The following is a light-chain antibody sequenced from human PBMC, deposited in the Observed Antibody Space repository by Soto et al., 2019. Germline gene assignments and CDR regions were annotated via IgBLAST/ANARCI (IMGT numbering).Light chain of an antibody. J-gene: IGLJ2*01. V-gene: IGLV2-23*02. CDR1: NSDVGSFNH. CDR2: EVT. CDR3: GSCAGSTNVII. Sequence: SALTQPASVSGSPGQSITISCTGTNSDVGSFNHVSWYQQHPGKVPIVLIYEVTKPPSGVSKRFSGSKSGNSASLTISGLQAEDEADYYCGSCAGSTNVIIFGGGTKLTVL.